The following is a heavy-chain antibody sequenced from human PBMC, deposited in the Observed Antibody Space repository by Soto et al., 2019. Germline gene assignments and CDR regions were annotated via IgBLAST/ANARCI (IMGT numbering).Heavy chain of an antibody. V-gene: IGHV3-64*04. CDR1: GFTFSSYA. D-gene: IGHD3-22*01. Sequence: PGGSLRLSCSASGFTFSSYAMHWVRQAPGKGLEYVSSISTNGGSTHYADSVKGRFTISRDNSKNTLYLQMNSLRAEDTAVYYCARELFFQRQTLYDSSPLEFRGQGTMVTVSS. J-gene: IGHJ3*01. CDR2: ISTNGGST. CDR3: ARELFFQRQTLYDSSPLEF.